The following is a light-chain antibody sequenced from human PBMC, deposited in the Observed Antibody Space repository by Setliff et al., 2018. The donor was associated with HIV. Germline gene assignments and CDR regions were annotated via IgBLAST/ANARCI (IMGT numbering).Light chain of an antibody. Sequence: QSVLRQPPSVSVAPGRRVTISCTGRSSNIGAGYDVHWYQQFPGTAPKLVIYSNTNRPSGVPDRFSGSKSGTSASLAITGLPGEDEADYYCQSYDSSLSEYVFGTGTKVTVL. J-gene: IGLJ1*01. CDR3: QSYDSSLSEYV. V-gene: IGLV1-40*01. CDR2: SNT. CDR1: SSNIGAGYD.